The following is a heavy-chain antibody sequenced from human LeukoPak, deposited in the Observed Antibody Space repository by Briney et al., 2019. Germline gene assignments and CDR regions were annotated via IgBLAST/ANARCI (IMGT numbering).Heavy chain of an antibody. CDR2: IYYSGST. CDR1: GGSISSYY. J-gene: IGHJ4*02. D-gene: IGHD6-13*01. Sequence: SETLSLTCTVSGGSISSYYWGWIRQPPGKGLEWIGSIYYSGSTYYNPSLKSRVTISVDTSKNQFSLKLSSVTAADTAVYYCARRDRIAGLGNDYWGQGTLVTVSS. CDR3: ARRDRIAGLGNDY. V-gene: IGHV4-39*01.